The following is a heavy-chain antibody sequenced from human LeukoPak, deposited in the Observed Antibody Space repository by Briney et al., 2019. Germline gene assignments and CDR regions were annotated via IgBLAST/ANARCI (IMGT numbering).Heavy chain of an antibody. Sequence: GVEWVSTVSAGSPTYSADSVKGRFTISRDNSKNTLYLQMNSLRAEDTAVYYCTKGQPMFDYWGQGTLVTVSS. CDR3: TKGQPMFDY. CDR2: VSAGSPT. D-gene: IGHD2-2*01. J-gene: IGHJ4*02. V-gene: IGHV3-23*01.